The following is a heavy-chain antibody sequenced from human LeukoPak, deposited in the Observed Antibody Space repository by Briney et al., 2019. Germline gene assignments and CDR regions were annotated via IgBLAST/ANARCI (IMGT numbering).Heavy chain of an antibody. Sequence: SQTLSLTCTVSGGSLSSGGYYWSWIRQPPGKGLEWIGYIYHSESTYYNPSLKSRVTISVDRSKNQFSLKLSSVTAADTAVYYCARVRVVPAATHWFDPWGQGTLVTVSS. J-gene: IGHJ5*02. V-gene: IGHV4-30-2*01. CDR3: ARVRVVPAATHWFDP. CDR2: IYHSEST. CDR1: GGSLSSGGYY. D-gene: IGHD2-2*01.